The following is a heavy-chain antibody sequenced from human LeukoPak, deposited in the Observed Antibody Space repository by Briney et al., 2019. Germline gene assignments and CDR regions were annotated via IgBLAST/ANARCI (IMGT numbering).Heavy chain of an antibody. Sequence: SETLSLTCTVSGDSISTHYWSWIRQPPGKGLEWIGEINHSGSTNYNPSLKSRVTISVDTSKNQFSLKLSSVTAADTAVYYCARGRYDFWSGYRNYYYYMDVWGKGTTVTVSS. V-gene: IGHV4-34*01. CDR1: GDSISTHY. J-gene: IGHJ6*03. CDR2: INHSGST. CDR3: ARGRYDFWSGYRNYYYYMDV. D-gene: IGHD3-3*01.